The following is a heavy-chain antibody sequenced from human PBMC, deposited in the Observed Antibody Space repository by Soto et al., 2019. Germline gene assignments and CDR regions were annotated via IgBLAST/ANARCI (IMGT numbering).Heavy chain of an antibody. V-gene: IGHV3-33*01. CDR1: GFTFSSYG. Sequence: SLRLSCAASGFTFSSYGMHWVRQAPGKGLEWVAVIWYDGSNKYYADSVKGRFTISRDNSKNTLYLQMNSLRAEDTAVYYCARDPHIILMVYAILEYYFDYWGQGTLVTVSS. CDR3: ARDPHIILMVYAILEYYFDY. CDR2: IWYDGSNK. J-gene: IGHJ4*02. D-gene: IGHD2-8*01.